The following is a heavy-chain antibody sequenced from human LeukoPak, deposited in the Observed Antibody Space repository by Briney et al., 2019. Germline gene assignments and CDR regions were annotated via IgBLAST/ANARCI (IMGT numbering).Heavy chain of an antibody. J-gene: IGHJ5*02. CDR1: GGSISSYY. D-gene: IGHD3-10*01. Sequence: PSETLSLTCTVSGGSISSYYWSWIRQPPGNGLEWIGYIYYSGSTNYNPSLKSRVTISVDTSKNQFSLKLSSVTAADTAVYYCARRPTNYYGYNWFDPWGQGTLVTVSS. V-gene: IGHV4-59*08. CDR3: ARRPTNYYGYNWFDP. CDR2: IYYSGST.